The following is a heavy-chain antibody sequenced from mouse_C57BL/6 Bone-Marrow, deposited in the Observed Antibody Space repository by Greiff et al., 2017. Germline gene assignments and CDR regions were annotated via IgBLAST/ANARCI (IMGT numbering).Heavy chain of an antibody. CDR1: GYTFTSYW. CDR3: ARSTMVTLFDY. J-gene: IGHJ2*01. CDR2: IDPSDSYT. Sequence: QVQLQQPGAELVRPGTSVKLSCKASGYTFTSYWMHWVKQRPGQGLEWIGVIDPSDSYTNYNQKFKGKATLTVDTSSSTAYMQLSSLTSEDSAVYYCARSTMVTLFDYWGQGTTLTVSS. D-gene: IGHD2-2*01. V-gene: IGHV1-59*01.